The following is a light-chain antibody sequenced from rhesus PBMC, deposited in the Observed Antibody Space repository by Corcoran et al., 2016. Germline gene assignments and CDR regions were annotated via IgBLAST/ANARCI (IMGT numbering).Light chain of an antibody. CDR1: QGISNY. V-gene: IGKV1S14*01. CDR2: YAS. CDR3: QQYDNSPYS. J-gene: IGKJ2*01. Sequence: DIQMTQSPSSLSASVGDTVTITCRASQGISNYLAWYQQKPWKAPKPMIYYASHLESGVPSRFSGSGTGTDYTLTITSLQPEDIATYYCQQYDNSPYSFGQGTKVEIK.